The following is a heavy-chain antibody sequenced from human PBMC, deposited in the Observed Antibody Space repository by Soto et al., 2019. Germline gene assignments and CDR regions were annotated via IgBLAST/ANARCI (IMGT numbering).Heavy chain of an antibody. CDR3: ARGRGDGYNWSDAFDI. J-gene: IGHJ3*02. CDR2: INHSGST. Sequence: PSETLSLTCAVYGVSFSGYYWTWIRQPPGTGLEWIGEINHSGSTNYNPSLKSRVTISVDTSKNQFSLKLSSVPAVDTAVYYCARGRGDGYNWSDAFDIWGQGTMVT. D-gene: IGHD5-18*01. CDR1: GVSFSGYY. V-gene: IGHV4-34*01.